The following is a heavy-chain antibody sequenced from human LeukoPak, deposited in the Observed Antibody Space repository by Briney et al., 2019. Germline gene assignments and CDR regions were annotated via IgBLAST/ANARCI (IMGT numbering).Heavy chain of an antibody. CDR1: GDSSSNSLYY. J-gene: IGHJ6*02. V-gene: IGHV4-39*07. CDR3: ARLVSGNYYYYYGMDV. CDR2: IDYSGST. D-gene: IGHD2-15*01. Sequence: SETLSLTCTVSGDSSSNSLYYWGWVRQPPGKGLEWIGTIDYSGSTYYNPSLKSRATISIDTSKNQFSLKLSSVTAADTAVYYCARLVSGNYYYYYGMDVWGQGTTVTVSS.